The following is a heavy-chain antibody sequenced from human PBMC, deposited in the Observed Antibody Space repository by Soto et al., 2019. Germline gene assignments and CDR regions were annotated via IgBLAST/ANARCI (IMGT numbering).Heavy chain of an antibody. V-gene: IGHV3-64*01. CDR2: ISNNGAHT. Sequence: EAQLVESGGGLVQPGGSLILSCAASGFTFSNYEMPWVRQAPGKGLEYVSGISNNGAHTDYAKSVQGRFTNSRDNSENTLYLPMGSLRAEDMALYYFARRGYGSRWPNVYMDVWGKGTTVTVS. CDR3: ARRGYGSRWPNVYMDV. CDR1: GFTFSNYE. J-gene: IGHJ6*03. D-gene: IGHD2-2*01.